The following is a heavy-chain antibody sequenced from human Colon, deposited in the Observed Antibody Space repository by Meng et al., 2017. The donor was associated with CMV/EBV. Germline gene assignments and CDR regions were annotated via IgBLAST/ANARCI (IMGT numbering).Heavy chain of an antibody. D-gene: IGHD4-11*01. CDR3: AREGYSNFDY. CDR2: IGSDGSTK. V-gene: IGHV3-30*02. CDR1: GLTFNGHG. J-gene: IGHJ4*02. Sequence: GESLKISCAASGLTFNGHGIHWVRQAPGKGLEWVAFIGSDGSTKKYVDSVKGRVTISRDNSKNKMWLQMDSLRPEDTAVYYCAREGYSNFDYWGQGTLVTSPQ.